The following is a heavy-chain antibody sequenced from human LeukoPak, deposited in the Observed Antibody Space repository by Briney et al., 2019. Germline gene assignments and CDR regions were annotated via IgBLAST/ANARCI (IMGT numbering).Heavy chain of an antibody. D-gene: IGHD6-6*01. Sequence: GGSLRLSCAASGFTFSSYAMSGVGQAPRKGLEGVSGIYSGGSTYYSDSVKGRFTISRDNSKNTLYLQMNSLRAEDTAVYYCARIEYGSSFYFDYWGQGTLVTVSS. CDR1: GFTFSSYA. J-gene: IGHJ4*02. V-gene: IGHV3-66*02. CDR3: ARIEYGSSFYFDY. CDR2: IYSGGST.